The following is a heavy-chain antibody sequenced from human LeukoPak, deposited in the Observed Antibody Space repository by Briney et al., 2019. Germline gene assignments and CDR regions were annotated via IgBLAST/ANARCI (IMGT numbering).Heavy chain of an antibody. CDR2: ISGSGGST. CDR3: AKDVVIALWGPPDAFDI. V-gene: IGHV3-23*01. J-gene: IGHJ3*02. Sequence: GGSLRLSCAASGFTFSSYAMSWVRQAPGKGLEWVSAISGSGGSTYYADSVKGRFTISRDNSKNTLYLQMNSLRAEDTAVYYCAKDVVIALWGPPDAFDIWGQGTMVTVSS. D-gene: IGHD2-21*01. CDR1: GFTFSSYA.